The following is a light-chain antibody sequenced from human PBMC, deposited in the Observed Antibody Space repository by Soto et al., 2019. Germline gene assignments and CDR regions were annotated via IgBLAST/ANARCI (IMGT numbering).Light chain of an antibody. V-gene: IGKV1-6*01. Sequence: AIQMNQAPSSLSASVGDRVPITCRSSQDIRTELGWYQQRPGKAPNLLIYGDYTLQTGVPSRFSGSGSGADFFLPIRSLQPEAVATYFCLQDYNYPRTFGQGTNLQIK. CDR1: QDIRTE. J-gene: IGKJ2*01. CDR3: LQDYNYPRT. CDR2: GDY.